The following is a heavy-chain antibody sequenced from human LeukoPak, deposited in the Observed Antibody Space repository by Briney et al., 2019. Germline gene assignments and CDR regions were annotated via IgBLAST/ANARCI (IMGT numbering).Heavy chain of an antibody. CDR3: ARVPGGGTAAN. J-gene: IGHJ3*01. D-gene: IGHD1-7*01. V-gene: IGHV4-61*01. CDR1: GGSVSSGSYY. Sequence: MPSETLSLTCTVSGGSVSSGSYYWSRIRQPPGKGLEWTGYIYYSGSTNYNPSLKSRVTISVDTSKNQFSLKLSSVTAADTAVYYCARVPGGGTAANWGQGTMVTVSS. CDR2: IYYSGST.